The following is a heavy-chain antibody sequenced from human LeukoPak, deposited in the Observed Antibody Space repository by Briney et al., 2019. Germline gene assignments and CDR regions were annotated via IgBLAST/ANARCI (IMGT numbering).Heavy chain of an antibody. CDR3: ARVLMDSYSGSYSEAFDI. D-gene: IGHD1-26*01. CDR1: GGSISSGSYY. V-gene: IGHV4-61*02. J-gene: IGHJ3*02. Sequence: PSETLSLTCTVSGGSISSGSYYWSWIRQPAGKGLEWIGRIYTSGSTNYNPSLKSRVTMSVDTSKNQFSLKLSSVTAADTAVYYCARVLMDSYSGSYSEAFDIWGQGTMVTVSS. CDR2: IYTSGST.